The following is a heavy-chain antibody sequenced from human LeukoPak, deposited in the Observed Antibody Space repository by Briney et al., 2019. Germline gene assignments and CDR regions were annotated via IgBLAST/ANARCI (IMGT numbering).Heavy chain of an antibody. Sequence: PSETLSLTCTVSGGSISSSSYYWGWIRQPPGKGLEWIGSIYYSGSTYYNPSLKSRVTISVDTSKNQLSLKLSSVTAADTAVYYCATQGPLGIAAAGLDYWGQGTLVTVSS. CDR3: ATQGPLGIAAAGLDY. J-gene: IGHJ4*02. V-gene: IGHV4-39*07. D-gene: IGHD6-13*01. CDR1: GGSISSSSYY. CDR2: IYYSGST.